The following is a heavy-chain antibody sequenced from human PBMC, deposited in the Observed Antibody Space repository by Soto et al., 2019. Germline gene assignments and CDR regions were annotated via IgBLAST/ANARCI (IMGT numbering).Heavy chain of an antibody. CDR1: GFTVSSNY. V-gene: IGHV3-53*01. J-gene: IGHJ4*02. D-gene: IGHD5-18*01. CDR2: IYSGGST. CDR3: ARAARLIPLDTAMVDY. Sequence: EVQLVESGGGLIQPGGSLRLSCAASGFTVSSNYMSWVRQAPGKGLEWVSVIYSGGSTYYADSVKGRFTISRDNSKNTLYLQMNSLRAVDTAVYYCARAARLIPLDTAMVDYWGQGTLDTVSS.